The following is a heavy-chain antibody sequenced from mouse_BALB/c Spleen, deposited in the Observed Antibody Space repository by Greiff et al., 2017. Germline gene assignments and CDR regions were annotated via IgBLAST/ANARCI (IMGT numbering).Heavy chain of an antibody. Sequence: EVKVVESGGGLVKPGGSLKLSCAASGFTFSSYAMSWVRQTPEKRLEWVASISSGGSTYYPDSVKGRFTISRDNARNILYLQMSSLRSEDTAMYYCARGDGYEVAYWGQGTLVTVSA. D-gene: IGHD1-2*01. CDR3: ARGDGYEVAY. V-gene: IGHV5-6-5*01. J-gene: IGHJ3*01. CDR2: ISSGGST. CDR1: GFTFSSYA.